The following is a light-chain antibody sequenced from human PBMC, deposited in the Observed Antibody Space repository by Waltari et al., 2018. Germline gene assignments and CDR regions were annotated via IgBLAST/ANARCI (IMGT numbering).Light chain of an antibody. CDR2: QGT. CDR3: SSHTATVPHV. J-gene: IGLJ1*01. V-gene: IGLV2-23*01. CDR1: NNDVGTYDL. Sequence: QSALTQPASMSASPGQSITISCTATNNDVGTYDLVSWYQQHPGRAPKLLIFQGTKRPSEVSCRFSGSKSADTASLTISGLQPEDEADYYCSSHTATVPHVFGTGTRVTVV.